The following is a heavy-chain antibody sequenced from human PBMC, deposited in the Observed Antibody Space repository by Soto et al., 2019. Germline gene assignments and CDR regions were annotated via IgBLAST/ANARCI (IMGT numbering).Heavy chain of an antibody. CDR1: GSTFRNYA. CDR2: IIPYFGTP. Sequence: SVEASCKAFGSTFRNYAFGWVRQAPGQGLECMGGIIPYFGTPHYAQNLQGRVTVTADEATSTAYMELGSLRSEDTAVYYCATFAPSTYCPAGSCSYFYLAMDVWGQGTTVTVSS. J-gene: IGHJ6*02. CDR3: ATFAPSTYCPAGSCSYFYLAMDV. V-gene: IGHV1-69*13. D-gene: IGHD2-15*01.